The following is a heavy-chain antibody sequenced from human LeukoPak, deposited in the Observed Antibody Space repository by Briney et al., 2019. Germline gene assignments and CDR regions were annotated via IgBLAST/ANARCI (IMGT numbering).Heavy chain of an antibody. V-gene: IGHV3-64*02. J-gene: IGHJ4*02. CDR3: ARNRGTGSSYFLDS. Sequence: GGSLRLSCAASGFSFRGQTLHWVRHAPGKSMEYVSVISGDGGSTYYADSVRGRFTISRDNSKNILYLQMGSLRTEDTAVYYRARNRGTGSSYFLDSWGLGTLVSVSS. D-gene: IGHD3-10*01. CDR2: ISGDGGST. CDR1: GFSFRGQT.